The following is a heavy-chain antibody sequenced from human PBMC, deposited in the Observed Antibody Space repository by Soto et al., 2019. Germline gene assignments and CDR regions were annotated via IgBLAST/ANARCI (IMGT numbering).Heavy chain of an antibody. J-gene: IGHJ3*02. CDR3: AKDRALLRFLECLLGDACDM. CDR1: GFTFSSYG. D-gene: IGHD3-3*01. V-gene: IGHV3-30*18. CDR2: ISYDGSNK. Sequence: QVQLVESGGGVVQPGRSLRLSCAASGFTFSSYGMHWVRQAPGKGLEWVAVISYDGSNKYYADSVKGRFTISRDNYKNSLYMQRNSLRAEDTDLYYCAKDRALLRFLECLLGDACDMWSEGTVVTVSS.